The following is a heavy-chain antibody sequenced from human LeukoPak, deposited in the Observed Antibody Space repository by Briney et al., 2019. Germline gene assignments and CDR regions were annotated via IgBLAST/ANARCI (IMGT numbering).Heavy chain of an antibody. D-gene: IGHD3-22*01. CDR1: GGSIGSGNYY. Sequence: SQTLSLTCTVSGGSIGSGNYYWSWIRQHPGQGLEWTGYIYHSGSAYYNPPLKSRLTMSVDPSKNQFSLKLSSVTAADTAVYYCARVVPSYYDGSGYYFDYWGRGARVTVSS. V-gene: IGHV4-31*03. CDR3: ARVVPSYYDGSGYYFDY. J-gene: IGHJ4*02. CDR2: IYHSGSA.